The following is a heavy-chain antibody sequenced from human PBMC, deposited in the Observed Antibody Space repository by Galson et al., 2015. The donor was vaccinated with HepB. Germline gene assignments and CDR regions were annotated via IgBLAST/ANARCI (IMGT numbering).Heavy chain of an antibody. CDR2: ISNSSSTI. CDR3: ARDLGYCGGDCYSYYYYGMDV. D-gene: IGHD2-21*02. V-gene: IGHV3-48*01. CDR1: GFTFSSYS. J-gene: IGHJ6*02. Sequence: SLRLSCAASGFTFSSYSMNWVRQAPGKGLEWVSYISNSSSTIYYADSVKGRFTISRDNAKNSLYLQMNSLRAEDTAVYYCARDLGYCGGDCYSYYYYGMDVWGQGTTVTVSS.